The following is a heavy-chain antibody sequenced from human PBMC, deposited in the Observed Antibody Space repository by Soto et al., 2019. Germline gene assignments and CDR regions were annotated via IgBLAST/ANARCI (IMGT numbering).Heavy chain of an antibody. Sequence: VRLLESGGGLAQPGGSLRLSCAASGFTFSSSAMNWVRQAPGKGLEWVSSIRVGGGDTFYADSVRGRFTVSRDISRNTLDLQMNSLRAEDTAIYYCAKCSVGTVRSSGWCNWFDPWGQGTLVTVSS. CDR1: GFTFSSSA. CDR3: AKCSVGTVRSSGWCNWFDP. J-gene: IGHJ5*02. V-gene: IGHV3-23*01. CDR2: IRVGGGDT. D-gene: IGHD6-19*01.